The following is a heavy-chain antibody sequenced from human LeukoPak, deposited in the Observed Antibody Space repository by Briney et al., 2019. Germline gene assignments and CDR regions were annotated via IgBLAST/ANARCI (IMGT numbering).Heavy chain of an antibody. Sequence: GGSLRLSCAATGLTLSRYWMHWVRQAPGKGLVCISLINNDGSGTTYADSVKGRFTIYRDNAKNTLYLQMNSLRAEDTAVYYCAAPGNYGSGPFDFWGQGTLVTVSS. CDR3: AAPGNYGSGPFDF. CDR1: GLTLSRYW. V-gene: IGHV3-74*01. J-gene: IGHJ4*02. CDR2: INNDGSGT. D-gene: IGHD3-10*01.